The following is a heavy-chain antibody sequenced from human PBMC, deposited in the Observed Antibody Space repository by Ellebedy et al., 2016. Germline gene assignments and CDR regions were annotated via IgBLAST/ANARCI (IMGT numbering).Heavy chain of an antibody. Sequence: SETLSLTCAVYGGSFSGYYWSWIRQPPGKGLEWIGEINHSGSTNYNPSLKSRVTISVDTSKNQFSLKLSAVTAADTAVYYCARGGVGWLQHPFDYWGRGTLVTVSS. V-gene: IGHV4-34*01. J-gene: IGHJ4*02. D-gene: IGHD5-24*01. CDR3: ARGGVGWLQHPFDY. CDR1: GGSFSGYY. CDR2: INHSGST.